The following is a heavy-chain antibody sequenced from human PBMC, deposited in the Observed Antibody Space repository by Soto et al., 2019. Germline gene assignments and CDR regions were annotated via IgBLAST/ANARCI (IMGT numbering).Heavy chain of an antibody. V-gene: IGHV4-59*01. CDR2: MFYSGST. CDR3: AVTPRYCSGGSCYPGHALDV. D-gene: IGHD2-15*01. Sequence: QVQLQESGPGLVKPSETLSVTCTVSGGSTSSYSWSWIRQPPGKGLEWIGYMFYSGSTEYNPSLKSRVTISVDTAKNQFSLNLSSVTAADTAVYYCAVTPRYCSGGSCYPGHALDVWGQGRMVTVSS. CDR1: GGSTSSYS. J-gene: IGHJ3*01.